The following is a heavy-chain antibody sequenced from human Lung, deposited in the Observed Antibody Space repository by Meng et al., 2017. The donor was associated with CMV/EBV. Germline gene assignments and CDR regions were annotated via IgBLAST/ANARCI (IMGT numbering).Heavy chain of an antibody. V-gene: IGHV3-23*01. Sequence: GGSLRLXCAASGFTFNTHAMNWVRQAPGKGLEWIAGVSGSGSTTYYADSVRGRFTVSRDNSRNTLDLQMDNLRPADTAVYYCAKDLLAAYFYYYAMDVWGPGTTVTVSS. CDR1: GFTFNTHA. CDR2: VSGSGSTT. J-gene: IGHJ6*01. D-gene: IGHD2-21*01. CDR3: AKDLLAAYFYYYAMDV.